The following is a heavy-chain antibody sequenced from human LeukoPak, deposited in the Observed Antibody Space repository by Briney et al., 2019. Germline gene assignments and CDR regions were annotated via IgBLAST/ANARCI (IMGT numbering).Heavy chain of an antibody. CDR2: IYSGGTT. J-gene: IGHJ4*02. D-gene: IGHD5-12*01. CDR3: ARAGYSGYDRHFDY. V-gene: IGHV3-53*01. CDR1: GFTVSSNY. Sequence: GGSLRLSCAASGFTVSSNYMSWVRQAPGKGLEWVSIIYSGGTTHYADSVKGRFTISRDNSKNTLYLQMNSLRAEDTAVYYCARAGYSGYDRHFDYWGQGTLVTVSS.